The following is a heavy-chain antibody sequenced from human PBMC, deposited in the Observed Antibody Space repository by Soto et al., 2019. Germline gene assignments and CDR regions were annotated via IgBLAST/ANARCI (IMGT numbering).Heavy chain of an antibody. CDR2: IIPIFGTA. V-gene: IGHV1-69*13. J-gene: IGHJ4*02. CDR1: GGTFSSYA. Sequence: SVKVSCKASGGTFSSYAISWVRQAPGQGLEWMGGIIPIFGTANYAQKFQGRVTITADESTSTAYMELSSLRSEDTAVYYCATHGIQLWLLDYWGQGTLVTSPQ. D-gene: IGHD5-18*01. CDR3: ATHGIQLWLLDY.